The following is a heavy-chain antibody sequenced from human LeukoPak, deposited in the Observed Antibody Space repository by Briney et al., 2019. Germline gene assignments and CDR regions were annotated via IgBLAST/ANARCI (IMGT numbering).Heavy chain of an antibody. CDR3: AGATMVRAVINI. CDR2: INHSGST. J-gene: IGHJ1*01. V-gene: IGHV4-34*01. Sequence: SETLSLTCAVYGGSFSGYYWSWIRQPPGKGLEWIGQINHSGSTNYNPSLKSRVTISVDTSKNHFSLKLTSVTSAYTALYYCAGATMVRAVINIRGQGTLVTVSS. D-gene: IGHD3-10*01. CDR1: GGSFSGYY.